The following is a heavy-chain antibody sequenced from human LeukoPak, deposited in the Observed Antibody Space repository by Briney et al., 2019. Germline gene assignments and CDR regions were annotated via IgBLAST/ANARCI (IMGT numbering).Heavy chain of an antibody. CDR1: GGSFSGYY. J-gene: IGHJ4*02. D-gene: IGHD1-26*01. CDR3: ARGRLGATY. Sequence: SETLSLTCAVYGGSFSGYYWSWIRQPPGKGLEWIGEINHSGSTNYNPSLKSRVTISVDTSKNQFFLNLTSVTAADTAVYYCARGRLGATYWGQGTLVTVSS. V-gene: IGHV4-34*01. CDR2: INHSGST.